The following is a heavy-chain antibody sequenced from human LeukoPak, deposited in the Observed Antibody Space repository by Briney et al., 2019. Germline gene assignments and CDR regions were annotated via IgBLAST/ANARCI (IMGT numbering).Heavy chain of an antibody. CDR3: VRDSLKTVLSPVGSY. D-gene: IGHD4-23*01. CDR2: IYSGGST. J-gene: IGHJ4*02. V-gene: IGHV3-53*01. CDR1: GFTVSSNY. Sequence: GGSLRLSCAASGFTVSSNYMSWVRQAPGKGLEWVSVIYSGGSTYYADSVKGRFIISRDNAKNSLYLQMSSLRAEDTAVYYCVRDSLKTVLSPVGSYWGQGTLVTVSS.